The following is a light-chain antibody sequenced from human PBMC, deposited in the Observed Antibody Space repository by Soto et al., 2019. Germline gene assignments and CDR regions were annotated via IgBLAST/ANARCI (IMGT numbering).Light chain of an antibody. CDR3: QQYGSSPWT. CDR2: GAS. J-gene: IGKJ1*01. Sequence: EIVLTQSPGSIYLSXCGGATLSXXXSQSVSSSYLAWYQQKPGQAPRLLIYGASSRATGIPDRFSGSGSGTDFTLTISRLEPEDFAVYYCQQYGSSPWTFGQGTKVDIK. V-gene: IGKV3-20*01. CDR1: QSVSSSY.